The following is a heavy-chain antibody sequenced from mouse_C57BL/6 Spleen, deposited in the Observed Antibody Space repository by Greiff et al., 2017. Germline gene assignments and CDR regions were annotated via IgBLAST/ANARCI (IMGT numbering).Heavy chain of an antibody. V-gene: IGHV14-2*01. J-gene: IGHJ3*01. Sequence: EVKLMESGAELVKPGASVKLSCTASGFNIKDYYMHWVKQRTEQGLAWIGRIDPEDGETKYAPKFQGKATITADTSSNTAYLQLSSLTSEDTAVYYCAREGRFAYWGQGTLVTVSA. CDR2: IDPEDGET. CDR3: AREGRFAY. CDR1: GFNIKDYY.